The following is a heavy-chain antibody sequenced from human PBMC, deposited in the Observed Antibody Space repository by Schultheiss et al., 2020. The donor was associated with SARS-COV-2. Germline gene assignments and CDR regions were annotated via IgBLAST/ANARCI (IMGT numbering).Heavy chain of an antibody. Sequence: GGSLRLSCVASGFTFSSYWMHWVRQGPGKGLVWVSRINSEGSSTSYADSVKGRFTISRDNAKNSLYLQMNSLRAEDTAVYYCARDIGHYDFWSGYYNSYYYYGMDVWGQGTTVTVSS. CDR1: GFTFSSYW. J-gene: IGHJ6*02. D-gene: IGHD3-3*01. CDR3: ARDIGHYDFWSGYYNSYYYYGMDV. V-gene: IGHV3-74*01. CDR2: INSEGSST.